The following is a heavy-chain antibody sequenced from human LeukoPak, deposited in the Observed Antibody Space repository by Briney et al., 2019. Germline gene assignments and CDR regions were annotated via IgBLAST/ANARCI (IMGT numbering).Heavy chain of an antibody. CDR2: MNPNSGNS. Sequence: GAXVKVSCKASGYTFTNYDINWVRQAAGQGLEWMGYMNPNSGNSAYAQKLQGRVTINTDASISTAYMELSGLRSEDTALYYCAREGLDYWGQGTLVTVSS. CDR3: AREGLDY. CDR1: GYTFTNYD. J-gene: IGHJ4*02. V-gene: IGHV1-8*01.